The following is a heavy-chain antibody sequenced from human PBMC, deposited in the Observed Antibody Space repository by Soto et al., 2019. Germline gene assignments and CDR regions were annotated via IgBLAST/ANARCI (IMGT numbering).Heavy chain of an antibody. V-gene: IGHV3-33*01. CDR1: GFTFSSYG. CDR3: ARVFDTYYFDS. J-gene: IGHJ4*02. D-gene: IGHD3-9*01. CDR2: IWSDGNNK. Sequence: GGSLKLSCAASGFTFSSYGMHWVRQAPGKGLEWVAVIWSDGNNKYYADSVKGRFTISRDNSKKTLYLQMNSLRAEDTAVYYCARVFDTYYFDSWGQGNMVTVSS.